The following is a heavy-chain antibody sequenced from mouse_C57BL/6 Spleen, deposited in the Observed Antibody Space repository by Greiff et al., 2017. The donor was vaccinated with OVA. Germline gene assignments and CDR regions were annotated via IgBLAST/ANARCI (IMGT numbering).Heavy chain of an antibody. V-gene: IGHV3-6*01. J-gene: IGHJ2*01. D-gene: IGHD3-2*02. CDR2: ISYDGSN. CDR3: ARERAQATFDD. Sequence: ESGPGLVKPSQSLSLTCSVTGYSITSGYYWNWIRQFPGNKLEWMGYISYDGSNNYNPSLKNRISITRDTSKNQFFLKLNSVTTEDTATYYCARERAQATFDDWGQGTTLTVSS. CDR1: GYSITSGYY.